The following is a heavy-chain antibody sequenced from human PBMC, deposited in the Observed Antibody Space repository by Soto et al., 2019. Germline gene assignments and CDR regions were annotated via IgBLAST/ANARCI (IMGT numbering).Heavy chain of an antibody. Sequence: GGSLRLSCAASGFTFSSYAMSWVRQAPGKGLEWVSAISGSGGSTYYADSVKGRFTISRDNSKNTLYLQMNSLRAEGTAVYYCAKGDIVVVPADDAFDIWGQGTMVTVSS. D-gene: IGHD2-2*01. CDR3: AKGDIVVVPADDAFDI. V-gene: IGHV3-23*01. J-gene: IGHJ3*02. CDR2: ISGSGGST. CDR1: GFTFSSYA.